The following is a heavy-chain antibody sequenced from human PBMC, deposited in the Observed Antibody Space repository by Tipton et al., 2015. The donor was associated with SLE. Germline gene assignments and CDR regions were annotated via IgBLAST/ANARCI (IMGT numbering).Heavy chain of an antibody. V-gene: IGHV4-39*07. D-gene: IGHD1-26*01. CDR1: GGSISRSNYY. CDR3: ARGGGSYYDY. Sequence: TLSLTCTVSGGSISRSNYYWGWIRQPPGKGLEWIGSIFYRGITYYNPSLKSRVTISVDTSKNQFSLKLTSVTAADTAVYYCARGGGSYYDYWGQGTLVTVSS. J-gene: IGHJ4*02. CDR2: IFYRGIT.